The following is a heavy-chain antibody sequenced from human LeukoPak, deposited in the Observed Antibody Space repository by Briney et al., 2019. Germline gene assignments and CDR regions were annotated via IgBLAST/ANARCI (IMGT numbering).Heavy chain of an antibody. Sequence: GGSLKLSCAASGFSFSGSALHWVRQASGKGLEWVGRIRSKANSYATAYAASVKGRFTISRDDSENTAYLQMNSLKTEDTAVYYCTRLEGGATANDYWGQGTLVTVSS. D-gene: IGHD3-16*01. CDR1: GFSFSGSA. V-gene: IGHV3-73*01. J-gene: IGHJ4*02. CDR3: TRLEGGATANDY. CDR2: IRSKANSYAT.